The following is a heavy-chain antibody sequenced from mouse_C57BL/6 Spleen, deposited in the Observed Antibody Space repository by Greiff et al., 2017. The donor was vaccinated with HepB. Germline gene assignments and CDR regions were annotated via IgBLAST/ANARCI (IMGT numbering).Heavy chain of an antibody. D-gene: IGHD1-1*01. CDR2: INPNNGGT. J-gene: IGHJ1*03. Sequence: EVQLQQSGPELVKPGASVKISCKASGYTFTDYYMNWVKQSHGKSLEWIGDINPNNGGTSYNQKFKGKATLTVDKSSSTAYMELRSLTSEDSAVYYCARGGVYYYTRYFDVWGTGTTVTVSS. CDR3: ARGGVYYYTRYFDV. CDR1: GYTFTDYY. V-gene: IGHV1-26*01.